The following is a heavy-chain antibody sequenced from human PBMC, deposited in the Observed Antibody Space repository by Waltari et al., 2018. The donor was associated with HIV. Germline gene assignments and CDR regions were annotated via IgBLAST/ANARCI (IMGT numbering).Heavy chain of an antibody. V-gene: IGHV3-23*01. Sequence: EVQLLESGGGLVQPGGSLRLSCAASEFTFSNYAMSWIRQAPGKGLEGVSSIRGSGAKTYYADSVKGRFTISRDNSKNTLYLQMNSLRAEDTAVYYCAKGQPTLYYLDSWGQGTLVTVSS. CDR2: IRGSGAKT. J-gene: IGHJ4*02. CDR1: EFTFSNYA. CDR3: AKGQPTLYYLDS.